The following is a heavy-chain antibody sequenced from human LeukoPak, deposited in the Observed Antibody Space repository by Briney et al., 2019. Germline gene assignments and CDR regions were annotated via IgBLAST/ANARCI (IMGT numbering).Heavy chain of an antibody. CDR1: GFTFDDYA. J-gene: IGHJ3*02. D-gene: IGHD2-2*01. Sequence: PGRSLRLSCAASGFTFDDYAMHWVRQAPGKGLEWVSGISWNSGNIDYADSVKGRFTISRDNAKNSLYLQMNSLRAEDTALYYCAKDRTPDYCNSTSCPDAFDIWGQGTMVTVSS. CDR3: AKDRTPDYCNSTSCPDAFDI. V-gene: IGHV3-9*01. CDR2: ISWNSGNI.